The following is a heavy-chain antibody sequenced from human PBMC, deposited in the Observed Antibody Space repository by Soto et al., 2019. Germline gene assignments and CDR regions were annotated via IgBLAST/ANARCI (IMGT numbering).Heavy chain of an antibody. D-gene: IGHD3-16*01. CDR3: AREGVRGMGV. CDR2: MNPNSGNT. CDR1: GYTFTSYD. J-gene: IGHJ6*02. Sequence: QVQLVQSGAEVKKPGASVKVSCKASGYTFTSYDINWVRQATGQGLEWMGWMNPNSGNTGYAQKFQGRVTMTRISSLSTAYMELSSLIFVDTGVYYCAREGVRGMGVWGQGSRVSVSS. V-gene: IGHV1-8*01.